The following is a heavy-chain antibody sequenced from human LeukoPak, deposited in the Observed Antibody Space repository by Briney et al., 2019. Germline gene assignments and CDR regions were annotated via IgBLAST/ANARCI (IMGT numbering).Heavy chain of an antibody. Sequence: GGSLRLSCAASGFTFSSYEMNWVRQGPGKGLEWVSRITSDGSSTIYADSVKGRFTISRDNAKSTVYLQMNSLRAEDTAVYFCARDRYYIFDYWGQGAPVTVSS. V-gene: IGHV3-74*01. D-gene: IGHD3-10*01. J-gene: IGHJ4*02. CDR3: ARDRYYIFDY. CDR2: ITSDGSST. CDR1: GFTFSSYE.